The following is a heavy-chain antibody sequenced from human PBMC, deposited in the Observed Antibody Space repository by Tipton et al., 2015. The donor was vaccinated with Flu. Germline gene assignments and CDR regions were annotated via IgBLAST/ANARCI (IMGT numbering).Heavy chain of an antibody. J-gene: IGHJ4*02. CDR3: ASHGIVGPQAFWDY. V-gene: IGHV3-23*01. D-gene: IGHD1-26*01. Sequence: SLRLSCAASGFTFSDYAMIWVRQAPGKGLEWVSGIGTDSRTHYTDSVRGRFTISRDISENTLYLQMNSLRAEDTAVYYCASHGIVGPQAFWDYWGQGTLVTVSS. CDR2: IGTDSRT. CDR1: GFTFSDYA.